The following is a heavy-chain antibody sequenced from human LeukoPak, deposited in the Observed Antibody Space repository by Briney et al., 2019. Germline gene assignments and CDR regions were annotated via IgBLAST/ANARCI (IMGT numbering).Heavy chain of an antibody. J-gene: IGHJ2*01. CDR1: GGSISSYY. CDR3: ARDGGLAYCGSDCYRHWYFDL. Sequence: PSETLSLTCTVPGGSISSYYWSWIRQPPGKGLEWTGYIYYSGSTNYNPSLKSRVTISVDTSKNQFSLKLSSVTAADTAVYYCARDGGLAYCGSDCYRHWYFDLWRRSTLVTVSS. CDR2: IYYSGST. V-gene: IGHV4-59*01. D-gene: IGHD2-21*02.